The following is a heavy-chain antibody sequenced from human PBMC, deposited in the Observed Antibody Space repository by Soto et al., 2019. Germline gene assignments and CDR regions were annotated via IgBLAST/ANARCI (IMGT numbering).Heavy chain of an antibody. D-gene: IGHD3-22*01. CDR3: ARYYDGSGNSDAFDI. V-gene: IGHV3-7*03. J-gene: IGHJ3*02. CDR2: IKEDGSEK. CDR1: GFTFSSYW. Sequence: SGGSLRLSCAASGFTFSSYWMTWVRQAPGKGLEWVTNIKEDGSEKYYVDSVKGRFTISRDNAKNSLYLEMNSLRAGDTAIYYCARYYDGSGNSDAFDIWGQGTMVTVSS.